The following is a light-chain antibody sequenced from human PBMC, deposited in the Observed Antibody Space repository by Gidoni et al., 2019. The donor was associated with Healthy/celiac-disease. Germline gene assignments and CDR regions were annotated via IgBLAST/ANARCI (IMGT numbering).Light chain of an antibody. V-gene: IGKV3D-15*01. J-gene: IGKJ2*01. Sequence: EIVMTQSPATLSVSPGERATLSCRASQSVSSNLAWYQQKPGQAPRLLIYGASIRATGIPARFSGSGSGTEFTLTISSLQSEDFAVYSCQQYNNWPPYTFGQGTKLEIK. CDR1: QSVSSN. CDR3: QQYNNWPPYT. CDR2: GAS.